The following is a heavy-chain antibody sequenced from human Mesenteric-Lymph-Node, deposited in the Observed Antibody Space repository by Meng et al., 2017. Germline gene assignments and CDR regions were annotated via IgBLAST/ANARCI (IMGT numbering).Heavy chain of an antibody. Sequence: EVHLVDSGGGLVPPGGSLRLSCVASGFTLSNSWMHWVRQAPGKGLVWVSRIGSDGTTKYGDSVKGRFTISRDNSRNTLYLQMDSLRVEDTAMYYCAKAIPDSGLAPWGQGTLVTVSS. CDR2: IGSDGTT. V-gene: IGHV3-74*01. D-gene: IGHD6-25*01. J-gene: IGHJ5*02. CDR1: GFTLSNSW. CDR3: AKAIPDSGLAP.